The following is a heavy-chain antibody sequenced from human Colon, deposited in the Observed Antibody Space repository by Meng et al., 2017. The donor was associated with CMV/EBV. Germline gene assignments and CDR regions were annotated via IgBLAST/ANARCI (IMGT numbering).Heavy chain of an antibody. J-gene: IGHJ4*02. CDR1: GYPFTNFG. Sequence: QVQLVKSGAEVKKPGASVKVSCKTSGYPFTNFGISWVRQAPGQGLEWMAYISPYNGDTNYAQRFQGRVALTTDTSTSTVYMELGSLTSDDTAMYYCARELARGGYWGQGTLVTVSS. CDR2: ISPYNGDT. CDR3: ARELARGGY. V-gene: IGHV1-18*01.